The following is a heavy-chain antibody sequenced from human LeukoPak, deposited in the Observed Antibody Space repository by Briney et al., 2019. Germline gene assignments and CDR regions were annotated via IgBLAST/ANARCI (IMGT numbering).Heavy chain of an antibody. V-gene: IGHV3-30*02. D-gene: IGHD5-24*01. CDR3: ARDTISFQIEKATIPLAY. CDR1: GFTFSSYA. CDR2: IRYDGSNK. J-gene: IGHJ4*02. Sequence: GGSLRLSCAASGFTFSSYAMHWVRQAPGKGLEWVAFIRYDGSNKYYADSVKGRFTISRDNSKNTLYLQMNSLRAEDTAVYYCARDTISFQIEKATIPLAYWGQGTLVTVSS.